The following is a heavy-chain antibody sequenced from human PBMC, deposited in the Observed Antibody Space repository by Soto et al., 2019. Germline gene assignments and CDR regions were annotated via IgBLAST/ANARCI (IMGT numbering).Heavy chain of an antibody. J-gene: IGHJ5*02. CDR3: ARDFGIVVVPAATIPGVWFDP. CDR2: INAGNGNT. Sequence: ASVKVSCKASGYTFTSYAMHWVRQAPGQRLEWMGWINAGNGNTKYSQKFQGRVTITRDTSASTAYMELSSLRSEDTAVYYCARDFGIVVVPAATIPGVWFDPWGQGTLVTVSS. CDR1: GYTFTSYA. D-gene: IGHD2-2*01. V-gene: IGHV1-3*01.